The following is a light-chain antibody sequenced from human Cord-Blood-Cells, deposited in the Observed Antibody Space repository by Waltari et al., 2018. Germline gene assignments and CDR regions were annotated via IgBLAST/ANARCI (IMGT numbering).Light chain of an antibody. CDR2: KDS. V-gene: IGLV3-25*02. Sequence: SYELPQPPSVSVSPGPTARITCSGDALPKQYAYWYQQKPGPAPVLVIYKDSERPSGIPERFSGSSSGTTVTLTISGVQAEDEADYYCQSADSSGTYVVFGGGTKLTVL. CDR1: ALPKQY. J-gene: IGLJ2*01. CDR3: QSADSSGTYVV.